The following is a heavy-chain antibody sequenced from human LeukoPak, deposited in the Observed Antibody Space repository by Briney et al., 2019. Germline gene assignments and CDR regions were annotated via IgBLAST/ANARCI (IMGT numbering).Heavy chain of an antibody. CDR3: ARGPETYYYDSSAYY. Sequence: GGSLRLSCVASGFTLSSYWMHWVRQAPGKGLVWVSRINNDGSTEHYADSVKGRFTISRDNAENTLYLQMNSLRAEDTDVYYCARGPETYYYDSSAYYWGQGTLVTVSS. V-gene: IGHV3-74*01. CDR2: INNDGSTE. CDR1: GFTLSSYW. D-gene: IGHD3-22*01. J-gene: IGHJ4*02.